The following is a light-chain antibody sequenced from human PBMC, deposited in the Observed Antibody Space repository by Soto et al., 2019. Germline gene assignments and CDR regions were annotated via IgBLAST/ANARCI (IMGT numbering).Light chain of an antibody. CDR2: DAS. J-gene: IGKJ2*03. V-gene: IGKV1-5*01. CDR3: QQYKNYSYS. Sequence: IQMTQSPSTVSDSVGDSVTSSCRASHPVNTFLAWYQQKPGGAPKVVIFDASNLGSGVPSRFRGSGFGTEFTLSITSLQPDDFATYYCQQYKNYSYSFGQGTKLEIK. CDR1: HPVNTF.